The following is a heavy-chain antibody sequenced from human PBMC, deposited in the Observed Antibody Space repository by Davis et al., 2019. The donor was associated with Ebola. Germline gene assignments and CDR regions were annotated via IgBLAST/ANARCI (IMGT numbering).Heavy chain of an antibody. J-gene: IGHJ6*02. Sequence: GSLRLSCAASGFTFSVYYMSWIRQPPGKGLEWIAYINYSGSTNYNPSLKSRVTISVDTSKDQFSLKLSSVTAADTAVYYCARHVSAYYYDSSGYYSVPSGMDVWGQGTTVTVSS. CDR3: ARHVSAYYYDSSGYYSVPSGMDV. V-gene: IGHV4-59*08. D-gene: IGHD3-22*01. CDR1: GFTFSVYY. CDR2: INYSGST.